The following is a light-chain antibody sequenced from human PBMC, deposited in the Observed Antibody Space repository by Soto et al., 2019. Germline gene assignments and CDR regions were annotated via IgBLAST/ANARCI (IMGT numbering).Light chain of an antibody. J-gene: IGLJ3*02. Sequence: QSVLTQPPSVSGAPGQRVTISCTGSSSNIGAGYDVHWYQQLPGTAPKLLIYGNSNRPSGVPDRFSGSKSGTSASLAITGLRPEDEADYYCQSSDSSLRGRVFGGGTKVTVL. CDR3: QSSDSSLRGRV. CDR1: SSNIGAGYD. CDR2: GNS. V-gene: IGLV1-40*01.